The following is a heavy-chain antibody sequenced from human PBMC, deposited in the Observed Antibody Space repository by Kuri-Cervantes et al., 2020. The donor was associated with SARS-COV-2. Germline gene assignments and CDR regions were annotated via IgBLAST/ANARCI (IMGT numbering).Heavy chain of an antibody. D-gene: IGHD7-27*01. J-gene: IGHJ6*02. CDR1: GFTFSSYW. V-gene: IGHV3-74*01. CDR3: AGCRPGDSYYYGMDV. Sequence: GGSLRLSCAASGFTFSSYWMHWVRQAPGKGLAWVSHINSDGSSTNYTDSVKGRFTISRDNAKNTLYLQMNSLRAEDTAVYYCAGCRPGDSYYYGMDVWGQGTTVTVSS. CDR2: INSDGSST.